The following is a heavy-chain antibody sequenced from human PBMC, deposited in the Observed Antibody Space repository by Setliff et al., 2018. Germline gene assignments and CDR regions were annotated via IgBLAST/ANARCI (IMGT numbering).Heavy chain of an antibody. Sequence: GSLRLSCATSGFAFSSHAMTWVRRAPGKGLEWVSAVGDGDGGTWYADSVKGRFTISRDNSKNTLYLQMHSLRVEDTAFYYCARGRHHDTLSGYIDFLGQGTLVTVSS. D-gene: IGHD3-9*01. CDR1: GFAFSSHA. J-gene: IGHJ4*02. CDR2: VGDGDGGT. CDR3: ARGRHHDTLSGYIDF. V-gene: IGHV3-23*01.